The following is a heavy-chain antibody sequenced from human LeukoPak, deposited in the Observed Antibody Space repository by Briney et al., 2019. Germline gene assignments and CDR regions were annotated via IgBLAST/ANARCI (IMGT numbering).Heavy chain of an antibody. Sequence: GGSLRLSCAASGFTLSNHWMTWVRQVPGRGPEWVANVNRDGSETYYLDSVRGRFTISKDNAKNSLYLQMNSLRAEDTALYHCARNNGMDVWGQGTTVIVSS. CDR1: GFTLSNHW. CDR2: VNRDGSET. V-gene: IGHV3-7*03. J-gene: IGHJ6*02. CDR3: ARNNGMDV.